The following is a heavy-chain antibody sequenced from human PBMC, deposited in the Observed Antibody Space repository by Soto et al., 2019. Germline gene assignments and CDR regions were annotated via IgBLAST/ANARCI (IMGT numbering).Heavy chain of an antibody. V-gene: IGHV3-13*04. CDR1: GFTFSSYD. CDR3: ARARHSGSWDY. Sequence: EVQLVESGGGLVQPGGSLRLSCAASGFTFSSYDMHWVRQATGKGLEWVSAIGTAGDTYYPGSVKGRFTISRENAKNSLYLQMTSLRAGDTAVYYCARARHSGSWDYWGQGTLVTVSS. J-gene: IGHJ4*02. D-gene: IGHD6-13*01. CDR2: IGTAGDT.